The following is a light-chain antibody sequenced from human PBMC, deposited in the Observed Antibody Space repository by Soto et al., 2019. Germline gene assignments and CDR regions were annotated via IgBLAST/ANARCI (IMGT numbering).Light chain of an antibody. V-gene: IGLV2-14*01. J-gene: IGLJ1*01. Sequence: QSVLTQPASVSGSPGQSITISCTGTRSDVGGYNNVSWFQQHPGKAPKLMIYDVSNRPSGVSNRFSGSKSGNTASLTISGLQAEDEADYYCSSYSSSSTLYVFGTGTKLTVL. CDR3: SSYSSSSTLYV. CDR1: RSDVGGYNN. CDR2: DVS.